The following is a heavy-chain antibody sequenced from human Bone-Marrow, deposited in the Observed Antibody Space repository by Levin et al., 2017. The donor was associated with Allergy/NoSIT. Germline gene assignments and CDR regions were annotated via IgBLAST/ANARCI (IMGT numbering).Heavy chain of an antibody. Sequence: GESLKISCAASGFTLSSYWMHWVRQAPGKGLVWVSRINSDGSSTRYVDSVKGRFTISRDNAKNTLYLQMNSLRAEDTAVYYCARGLGYCRGGTCYSVLGDYWGQGTLVTVSS. CDR1: GFTLSSYW. CDR2: INSDGSST. D-gene: IGHD2-15*01. CDR3: ARGLGYCRGGTCYSVLGDY. V-gene: IGHV3-74*01. J-gene: IGHJ4*02.